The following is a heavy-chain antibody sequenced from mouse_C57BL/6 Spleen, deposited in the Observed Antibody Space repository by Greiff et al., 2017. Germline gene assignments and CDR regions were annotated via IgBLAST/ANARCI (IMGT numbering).Heavy chain of an antibody. J-gene: IGHJ2*01. CDR1: GFTFSNYW. V-gene: IGHV6-3*01. CDR2: IRLKSDNYAT. CDR3: AGPYYYGSSLFGY. D-gene: IGHD1-1*01. Sequence: DVKLVESGGGLVQPGGSMKLSCVASGFTFSNYWMNWVRQSPEKGLEWVAQIRLKSDNYATHYAESVKGRFTISRDDSKSSVYLQMNNLRAEDTGIYYCAGPYYYGSSLFGYWGQGTTLTVSS.